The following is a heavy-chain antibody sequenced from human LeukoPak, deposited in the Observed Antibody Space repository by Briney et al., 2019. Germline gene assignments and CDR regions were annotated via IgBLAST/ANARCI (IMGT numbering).Heavy chain of an antibody. CDR3: AREAAAGTPLDY. J-gene: IGHJ4*02. Sequence: PGGSLRLSCAASGFTVSSNYMSWVRQAPGKGLEWVSVIYSGGSTYYADSVKGRLTISRDNSKNTLYLQMNSLRAEDTAVYYCAREAAAGTPLDYWGQGTLVTVSS. CDR1: GFTVSSNY. V-gene: IGHV3-66*01. D-gene: IGHD6-13*01. CDR2: IYSGGST.